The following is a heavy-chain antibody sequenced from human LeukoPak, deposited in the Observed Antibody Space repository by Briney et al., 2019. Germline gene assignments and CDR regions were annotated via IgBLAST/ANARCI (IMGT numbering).Heavy chain of an antibody. CDR3: ARGLYDSSGYYHIDY. J-gene: IGHJ4*02. CDR1: GVSISSYY. CDR2: IYYSGST. Sequence: SETLSLTCTVSGVSISSYYWSWIRQPPGKGLEWIGYIYYSGSTNYNPSLKSRVTISVDTSKNQFSLKLSSVTAADTAVYYCARGLYDSSGYYHIDYWGQGTLVTVSS. D-gene: IGHD3-22*01. V-gene: IGHV4-59*01.